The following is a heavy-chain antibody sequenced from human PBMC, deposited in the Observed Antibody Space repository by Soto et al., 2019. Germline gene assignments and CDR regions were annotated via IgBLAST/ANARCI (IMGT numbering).Heavy chain of an antibody. Sequence: SETLSLTCTVSGGSISNYYCSWIHQPPGKGLEWIGYIYSNGNTNYNPSLKGRVTISVDTSNNQFSLNLNSMTAADTTVYYCARHLGGYYGPFDPWGQG. CDR1: GGSISNYY. CDR3: ARHLGGYYGPFDP. CDR2: IYSNGNT. J-gene: IGHJ5*02. D-gene: IGHD3-10*01. V-gene: IGHV4-59*08.